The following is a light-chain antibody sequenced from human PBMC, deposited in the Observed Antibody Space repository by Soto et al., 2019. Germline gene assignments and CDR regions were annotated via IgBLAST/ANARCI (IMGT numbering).Light chain of an antibody. Sequence: DIQMTQSPSSLSASVGDRVTITRRASQSISSYLNWYQQEPVKAPKVLIYSASSLQGGVPSRFSGSGSGTDFTLTISSLQPEDFETYYCQQSYSSPYTFGQGTKVLIK. J-gene: IGKJ2*01. CDR2: SAS. CDR1: QSISSY. V-gene: IGKV1-39*01. CDR3: QQSYSSPYT.